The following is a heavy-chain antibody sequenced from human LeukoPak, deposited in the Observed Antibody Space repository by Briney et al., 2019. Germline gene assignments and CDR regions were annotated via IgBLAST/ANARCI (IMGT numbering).Heavy chain of an antibody. D-gene: IGHD5-24*01. CDR3: AKDTGDGYNSASDAFDI. CDR2: ISWDGGST. CDR1: GFTFDDYA. Sequence: GGSLRLSCAASGFTFDDYAMHWVRQAPGKGLEWVSLISWDGGSTYYADSVKGRFTISRDNSKNSLYLQMNSLRAEDTALYYCAKDTGDGYNSASDAFDIWGQGTMVTVSS. J-gene: IGHJ3*02. V-gene: IGHV3-43D*03.